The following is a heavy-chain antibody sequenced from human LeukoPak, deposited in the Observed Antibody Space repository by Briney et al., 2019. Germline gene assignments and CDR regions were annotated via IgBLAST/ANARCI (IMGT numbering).Heavy chain of an antibody. V-gene: IGHV3-23*01. D-gene: IGHD4-23*01. CDR3: ARVDVVTVGKNAFDI. Sequence: GGSLRLSCAASGFTFSSYAMNWVRQAPGKGLEWVSAISASGGSTFYADSVKGRFTISRDNPKNTLYLQMNSLRAEDTAVYYCARVDVVTVGKNAFDIWGQGTMVTVSS. J-gene: IGHJ3*02. CDR1: GFTFSSYA. CDR2: ISASGGST.